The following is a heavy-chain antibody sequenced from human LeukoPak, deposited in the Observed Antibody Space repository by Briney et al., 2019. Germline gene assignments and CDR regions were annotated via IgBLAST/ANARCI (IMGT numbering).Heavy chain of an antibody. CDR1: GFTFSSYG. Sequence: GRSLRLSCAASGFTFSSYGMHWVRQAPGKGLEWVAVISYDGSNKYYAGSVKGRFTISRDNSKNTLYLQMNSLRAEDTAVYYCAKDQYYYDSSGYYMPDYWGQGTLVTVSS. CDR2: ISYDGSNK. J-gene: IGHJ4*02. D-gene: IGHD3-22*01. CDR3: AKDQYYYDSSGYYMPDY. V-gene: IGHV3-30*18.